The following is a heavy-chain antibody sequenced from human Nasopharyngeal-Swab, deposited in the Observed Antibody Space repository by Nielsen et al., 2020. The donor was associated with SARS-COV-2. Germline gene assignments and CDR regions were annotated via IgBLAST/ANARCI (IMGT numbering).Heavy chain of an antibody. V-gene: IGHV1-69*13. Sequence: SVKVSCKASGGTFSSYAISWVRQAPGQGLEWMGGIIPIFGTANYAQKFQGRVTITADESTSTAYMELSSLRSEDTAVYYCASFPYDSSGSYYYHGMDVWGQGTTVTVSS. CDR1: GGTFSSYA. CDR3: ASFPYDSSGSYYYHGMDV. D-gene: IGHD3-22*01. CDR2: IIPIFGTA. J-gene: IGHJ6*02.